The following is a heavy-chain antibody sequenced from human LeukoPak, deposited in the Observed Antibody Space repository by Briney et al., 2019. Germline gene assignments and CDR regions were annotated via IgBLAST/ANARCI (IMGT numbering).Heavy chain of an antibody. J-gene: IGHJ6*03. CDR3: ARAIELRYFDWSYYYYMDV. CDR2: ISAYNGNT. D-gene: IGHD3-9*01. V-gene: IGHV1-18*01. CDR1: GYTFTSYG. Sequence: ASVKVSCKASGYTFTSYGISWVRQAPGQGLEWMGWISAYNGNTNYAQKLQGRVTMTTDTSTSTAYMELRSLRSDDTAVYYCARAIELRYFDWSYYYYMDVWGKGTTVTVSS.